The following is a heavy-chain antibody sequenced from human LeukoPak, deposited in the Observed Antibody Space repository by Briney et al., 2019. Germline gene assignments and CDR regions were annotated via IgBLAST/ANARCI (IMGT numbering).Heavy chain of an antibody. CDR2: VNGRGAAT. J-gene: IGHJ6*03. D-gene: IGHD7-27*01. V-gene: IGHV3-23*01. CDR1: GFTFSDYA. Sequence: GGSLRLSCAASGFASGFTFSDYAVSWVRQAPGKGPEWVASVNGRGAATYYADAVRGRVTISRDNSKNTVYMHMISLGADDTAVYFCAKAPATGEGYYFYYMDVWGKGTTVTVSS. CDR3: AKAPATGEGYYFYYMDV.